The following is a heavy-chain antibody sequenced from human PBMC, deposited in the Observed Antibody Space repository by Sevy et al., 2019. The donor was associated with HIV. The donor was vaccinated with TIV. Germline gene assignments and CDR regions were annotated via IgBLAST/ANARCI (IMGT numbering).Heavy chain of an antibody. D-gene: IGHD6-19*01. Sequence: GGSLRLSCAASGFTFSSYGMHWVRQAPGKGLEWVAFIRYDGSNEYYADSVKGRFTISRDNSKNTLYLQMNGLRAEDTAVYYCAKVAPAPNQRSAEYYYYYYGMDVWGQGTTVTVSS. V-gene: IGHV3-30*02. J-gene: IGHJ6*02. CDR1: GFTFSSYG. CDR3: AKVAPAPNQRSAEYYYYYYGMDV. CDR2: IRYDGSNE.